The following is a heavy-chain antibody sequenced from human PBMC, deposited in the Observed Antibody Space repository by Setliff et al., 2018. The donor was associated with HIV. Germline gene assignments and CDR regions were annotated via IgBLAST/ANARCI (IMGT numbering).Heavy chain of an antibody. V-gene: IGHV4-59*08. CDR2: IYYGST. Sequence: PSETLSLTCTVSGDSISSYYWNWIRQPPGKALEWTGYIYYGSTHYNPSFEGRVTISVDTSKNQFSLKLRSVTAADTAMYYCARRRCSAASCPDNSWNWLDPWGQGTLVTVSS. CDR1: GDSISSYY. CDR3: ARRRCSAASCPDNSWNWLDP. J-gene: IGHJ5*02. D-gene: IGHD2-15*01.